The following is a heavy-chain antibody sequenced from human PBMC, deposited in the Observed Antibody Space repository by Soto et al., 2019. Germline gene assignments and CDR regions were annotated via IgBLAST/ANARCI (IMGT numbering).Heavy chain of an antibody. Sequence: ASVKVSCKASGYTFTSYGISWVRQAPGQGLEWMGWISAYNGNTNFAQKLQDRVTMTTDTSTSTAYMELRSLRSDDTAVYYCARVRITIFGEQADAFDLWGQGTMVTVSS. D-gene: IGHD3-3*01. CDR3: ARVRITIFGEQADAFDL. J-gene: IGHJ3*01. V-gene: IGHV1-18*01. CDR1: GYTFTSYG. CDR2: ISAYNGNT.